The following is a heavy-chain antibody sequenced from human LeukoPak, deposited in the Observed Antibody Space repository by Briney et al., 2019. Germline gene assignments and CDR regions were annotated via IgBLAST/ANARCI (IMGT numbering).Heavy chain of an antibody. V-gene: IGHV3-23*01. Sequence: GGSLRLSCAASGFTFINYAMSWVRQAPGRGLEWVSVICGNAACTLYADSVKGRFIISRDNSRNTTCLYLQMNSLRAEDTAVYYCARHLATSGSYPLDYWGQGTPVTVSS. CDR2: ICGNAACT. CDR3: ARHLATSGSYPLDY. CDR1: GFTFINYA. D-gene: IGHD2-2*02. J-gene: IGHJ4*02.